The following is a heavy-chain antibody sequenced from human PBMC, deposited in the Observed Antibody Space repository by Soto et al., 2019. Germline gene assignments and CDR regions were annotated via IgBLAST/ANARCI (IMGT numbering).Heavy chain of an antibody. CDR2: ISVSGDNT. CDR3: AKDGRMRTKVWFPAGYGMDV. CDR1: GFTFSRYA. V-gene: IGHV3-23*01. Sequence: GGSLRLSCAASGFTFSRYAMNWVRQAPGRGLQWISGISVSGDNTSYVESVRGRFTVYRDNSKNTLYLQMNNLRAEDTALYYYAKDGRMRTKVWFPAGYGMDVWGQGTTVTVSS. J-gene: IGHJ6*02. D-gene: IGHD3-10*01.